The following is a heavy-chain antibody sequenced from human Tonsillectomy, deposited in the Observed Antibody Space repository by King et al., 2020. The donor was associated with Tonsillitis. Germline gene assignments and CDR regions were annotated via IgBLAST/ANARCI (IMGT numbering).Heavy chain of an antibody. CDR2: IYYSGST. Sequence: VQLQESGPGLVKPSETLSLTCTVSGGSISSYYWSWIRQPPGKGLEWIGYIYYSGSTNYNPSLKSRVSISVDTSKNQFSLKLSSVTAADTAVYYCARHGNWNGFDPWGQGTLVTVSS. V-gene: IGHV4-59*08. CDR1: GGSISSYY. CDR3: ARHGNWNGFDP. D-gene: IGHD1-1*01. J-gene: IGHJ5*02.